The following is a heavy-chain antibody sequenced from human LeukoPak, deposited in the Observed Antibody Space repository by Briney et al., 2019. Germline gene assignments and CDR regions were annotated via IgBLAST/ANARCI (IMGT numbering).Heavy chain of an antibody. CDR2: IYYSGST. CDR1: GGSISSYY. V-gene: IGHV4-59*01. D-gene: IGHD5-12*01. Sequence: SETLSLTCTVSGGSISSYYWSWIRQPPGKGLEWIGYIYYSGSTNYNPSLKSRVTISVDTSKNQFSLKLSSVTAADTAVYYCARGEGVATANDYWGQGTLVTVSS. CDR3: ARGEGVATANDY. J-gene: IGHJ4*02.